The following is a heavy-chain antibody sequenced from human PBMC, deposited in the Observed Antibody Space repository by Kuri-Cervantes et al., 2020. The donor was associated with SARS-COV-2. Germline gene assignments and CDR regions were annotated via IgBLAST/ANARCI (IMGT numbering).Heavy chain of an antibody. D-gene: IGHD2-15*01. CDR1: GFTFSSYE. CDR3: ARDGGGRPTHSDY. J-gene: IGHJ4*02. Sequence: LSLTCAASGFTFSSYEMNWVRQAPGKGLEWVSYISSSGSTIYYADSVKGRFTISRDNAKNSLHLQMNSPRAEDTAVYYCARDGGGRPTHSDYWGQGTLVTVSS. CDR2: ISSSGSTI. V-gene: IGHV3-48*03.